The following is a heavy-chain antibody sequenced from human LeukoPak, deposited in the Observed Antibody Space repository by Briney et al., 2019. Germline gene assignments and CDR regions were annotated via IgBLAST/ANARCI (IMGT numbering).Heavy chain of an antibody. CDR2: IYYSGST. V-gene: IGHV4-59*12. D-gene: IGHD3-9*01. J-gene: IGHJ4*02. CDR1: GGSISSYY. Sequence: SETLSLTCTVSGGSISSYYWSWIRQPPGKGLEWIGYIYYSGSTNYNPSLKSRVTISVDTSKNQFSLKLSPVTAADTAVYYCARAHRGDILTGYIHWGQGTLVTVSS. CDR3: ARAHRGDILTGYIH.